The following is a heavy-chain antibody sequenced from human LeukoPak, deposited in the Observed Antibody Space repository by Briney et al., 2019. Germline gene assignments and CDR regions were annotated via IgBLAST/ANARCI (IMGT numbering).Heavy chain of an antibody. CDR1: GGTFSSYA. J-gene: IGHJ5*02. CDR2: IIPISGTA. CDR3: ARDSNPYDSSGYYSSYNWFDP. V-gene: IGHV1-69*05. Sequence: ASVKVSCKASGGTFSSYAISWVRQAPGQGLEWMGGIIPISGTANYAQKFQGRVTITTDESTSTAYMELSSLRSEDTAVYYCARDSNPYDSSGYYSSYNWFDPWGQGTLVTVSS. D-gene: IGHD3-22*01.